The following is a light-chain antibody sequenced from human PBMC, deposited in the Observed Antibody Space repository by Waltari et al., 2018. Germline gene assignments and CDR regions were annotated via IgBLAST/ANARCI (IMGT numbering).Light chain of an antibody. CDR2: NAS. Sequence: EIVLTQSPVTLSLSPGERATLSCRASHTVGPHLAWYQHKPGQAPRLLISNASLMASGIPARFSCSGSRTAFTLTISHLEPDDFSFYYCQHRDNWLFTFGPGTKVEVK. V-gene: IGKV3-11*01. CDR3: QHRDNWLFT. CDR1: HTVGPH. J-gene: IGKJ3*01.